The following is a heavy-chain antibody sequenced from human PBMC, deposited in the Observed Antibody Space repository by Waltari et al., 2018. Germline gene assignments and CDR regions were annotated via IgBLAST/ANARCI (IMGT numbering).Heavy chain of an antibody. CDR1: GFAFSSYW. D-gene: IGHD5-12*01. J-gene: IGHJ4*02. CDR3: TRGGVGYGNFEY. Sequence: EVQLVESGGDLVQPGGSLRLSCAASGFAFSSYWMQWVRQTPGKGLGWVSRIYTGAGNTYYADSVKGRLTIPRDNAKNTLYLKRNSRRVEETAVYYCTRGGVGYGNFEYWGLGTLVTVSS. CDR2: IYTGAGNT. V-gene: IGHV3-74*01.